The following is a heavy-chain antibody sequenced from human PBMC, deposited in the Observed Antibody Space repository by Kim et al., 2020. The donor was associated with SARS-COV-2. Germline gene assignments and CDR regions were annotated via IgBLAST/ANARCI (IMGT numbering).Heavy chain of an antibody. J-gene: IGHJ4*02. CDR1: GFTFSSYA. CDR3: ARCFAGGDYAYSDY. D-gene: IGHD4-17*01. CDR2: ISYDGSNK. Sequence: GGSLRLSCAASGFTFSSYAMHWVRQAPGKGLEWVAVISYDGSNKYYADSVKGRFTISRDNSKNTLYLRMNSLRAEDTAVYYCARCFAGGDYAYSDYWGQGTLGTVSS. V-gene: IGHV3-30*04.